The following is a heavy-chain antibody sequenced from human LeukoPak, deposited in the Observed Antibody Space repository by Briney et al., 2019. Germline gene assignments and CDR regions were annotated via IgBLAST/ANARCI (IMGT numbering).Heavy chain of an antibody. CDR2: ISAYNGNT. D-gene: IGHD6-13*01. V-gene: IGHV1-18*04. CDR1: GYTFTSYG. CDR3: ARDGYSSSWFTNWFDP. J-gene: IGHJ5*02. Sequence: ASVKVSCKASGYTFTSYGISWVRQASGQGLEWMGWISAYNGNTNYAQKLQGRVTMTTDTSTSTAYMELRSLRSDDTAVYYCARDGYSSSWFTNWFDPWGQGTLVTVSS.